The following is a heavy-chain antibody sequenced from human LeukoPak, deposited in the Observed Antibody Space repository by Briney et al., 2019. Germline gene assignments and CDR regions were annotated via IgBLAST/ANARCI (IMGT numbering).Heavy chain of an antibody. CDR2: ISYGGSRK. J-gene: IGHJ6*02. D-gene: IGHD2-2*01. Sequence: GRSLRLSCAASGFTFSSYAMHWVRQAPGKGLEWVAAISYGGSRKYYADSVKGRVTTSRDFSKNTLFLQVNSLRAEDTAVYYCAKDQSTGFCSSASWYGYYGMDVWGQGTTVTVSS. CDR1: GFTFSSYA. CDR3: AKDQSTGFCSSASWYGYYGMDV. V-gene: IGHV3-30*18.